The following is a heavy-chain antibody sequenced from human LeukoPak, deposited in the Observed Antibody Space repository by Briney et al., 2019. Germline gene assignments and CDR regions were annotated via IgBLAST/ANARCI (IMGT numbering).Heavy chain of an antibody. CDR3: ARSPGYSSSWAWFDP. CDR1: GGTFSSYA. CDR2: IIPIFGTA. Sequence: SVKVSCKTSGGTFSSYAISWVRQAPGQGLERMGGIIPIFGTANYAQKFQGRVTITADESTSTAYMELSSLRSEDTAVYYCARSPGYSSSWAWFDPWGQGTLVTVSS. D-gene: IGHD6-13*01. J-gene: IGHJ5*02. V-gene: IGHV1-69*13.